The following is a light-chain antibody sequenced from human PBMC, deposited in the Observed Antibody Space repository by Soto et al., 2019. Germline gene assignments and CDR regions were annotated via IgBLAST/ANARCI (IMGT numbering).Light chain of an antibody. CDR3: QQYTPYAIGT. CDR1: QSLGDL. V-gene: IGKV1-12*01. CDR2: DAS. Sequence: DVQVTQSPCPVSAFSGDRVTIPGRASQSLGDLLAWYQQRLGKAPKLLIFDASNLETGVPPRFSAGGSGTAFTLILNSLQPDDLATYYCQQYTPYAIGTVGQGTEVDIK. J-gene: IGKJ1*01.